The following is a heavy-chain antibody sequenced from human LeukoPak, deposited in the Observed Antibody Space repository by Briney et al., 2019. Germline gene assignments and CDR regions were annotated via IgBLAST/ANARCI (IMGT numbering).Heavy chain of an antibody. D-gene: IGHD3-10*01. CDR3: ARIWFGESFDY. Sequence: SETLSLTCTVSEDSISRSSYYWGWIRQPPGKGLEWIGSLYYSGSAYYNPSLKSRVTLSLDTSKNQFSLKLSSVTAADTAVYYCARIWFGESFDYWGQGTLVTVSS. V-gene: IGHV4-39*07. CDR2: LYYSGSA. J-gene: IGHJ4*02. CDR1: EDSISRSSYY.